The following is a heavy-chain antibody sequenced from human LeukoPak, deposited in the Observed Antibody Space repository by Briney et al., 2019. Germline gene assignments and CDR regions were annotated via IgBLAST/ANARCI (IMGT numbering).Heavy chain of an antibody. Sequence: SDTLSLTCTVSGGSISSSSYYWGWIRQPPGKGLVWIGSIYYSGSTYYNPSLKSRVTISVDTSKNQFSLKLSSVTAADTAVYYCARHGRLIVVVPAAMYYFDYWGQGTLVTVSS. J-gene: IGHJ4*02. CDR3: ARHGRLIVVVPAAMYYFDY. CDR2: IYYSGST. V-gene: IGHV4-39*01. CDR1: GGSISSSSYY. D-gene: IGHD2-2*01.